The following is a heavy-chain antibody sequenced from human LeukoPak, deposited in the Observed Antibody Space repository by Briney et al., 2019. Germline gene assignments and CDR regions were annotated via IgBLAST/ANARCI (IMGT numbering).Heavy chain of an antibody. D-gene: IGHD3-16*01. Sequence: SETLSLTCTVSGGSISSSSYYWGWIRQPPGKGLEWIGSIYYSGSTYYNPSLKGRVTISVDTSKNQFSLKLSSVTAADTAVYYCARASFFLGHYWGQGTLVTVSS. CDR1: GGSISSSSYY. J-gene: IGHJ4*02. V-gene: IGHV4-39*07. CDR3: ARASFFLGHY. CDR2: IYYSGST.